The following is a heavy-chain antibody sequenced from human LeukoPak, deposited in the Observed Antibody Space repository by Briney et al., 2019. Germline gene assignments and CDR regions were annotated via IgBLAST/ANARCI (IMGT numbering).Heavy chain of an antibody. D-gene: IGHD1-26*01. CDR3: ARVGMSAWPIDS. Sequence: PGGSLRLSCAASGFTFSSYWMLWVRQAPGKGLVWVSRINSDGSSTSYADSVKGRCTISRDNAKNSLYLHMNSLRADDTAVYYCARVGMSAWPIDSWGQGTLVTVSS. CDR2: INSDGSST. J-gene: IGHJ4*02. V-gene: IGHV3-74*01. CDR1: GFTFSSYW.